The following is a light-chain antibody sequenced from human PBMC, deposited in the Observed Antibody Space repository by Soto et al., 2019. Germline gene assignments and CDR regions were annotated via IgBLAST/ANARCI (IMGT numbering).Light chain of an antibody. J-gene: IGKJ1*01. Sequence: EIVLTQSPGTLSLSPGERATLSCRASQSVSSTYLAWFQQQPGQAPRLLIYGASHRATGIPDRFSGSGSGTDFTLTISRLEPEDFAVYYCQQYGSSAWTFGQGTKVDI. CDR2: GAS. CDR1: QSVSSTY. V-gene: IGKV3-20*01. CDR3: QQYGSSAWT.